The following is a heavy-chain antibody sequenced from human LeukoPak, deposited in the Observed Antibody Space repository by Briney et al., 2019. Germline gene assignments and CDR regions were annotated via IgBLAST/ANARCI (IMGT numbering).Heavy chain of an antibody. J-gene: IGHJ4*02. CDR1: GGSISSDNY. V-gene: IGHV4-39*07. D-gene: IGHD4-23*01. CDR3: ARCRDGGRGEAADY. Sequence: SETLSLTCTVSGGSISSDNYWGWMRQTPGKGLDWIGSIYDSASTNYHPPLKSRVTIALDTSKNQVSLRLTSVTAADTAVYYCARCRDGGRGEAADYWGQGTLVTVSS. CDR2: IYDSAST.